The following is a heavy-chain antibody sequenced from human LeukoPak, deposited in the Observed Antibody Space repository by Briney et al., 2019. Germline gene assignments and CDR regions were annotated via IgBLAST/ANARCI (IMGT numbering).Heavy chain of an antibody. CDR1: GYTFTGYY. D-gene: IGHD1-7*01. J-gene: IGHJ4*02. CDR3: ARDWGELELLHY. CDR2: INPNSGGT. Sequence: ASVKVSCKASGYTFTGYYMHWVRQAPGQGLEWMGWINPNSGGTNYAQKFQGRVTMTRDTSISTAYMELCRLRSDDTAVYYCARDWGELELLHYWGQGTLVTVSS. V-gene: IGHV1-2*02.